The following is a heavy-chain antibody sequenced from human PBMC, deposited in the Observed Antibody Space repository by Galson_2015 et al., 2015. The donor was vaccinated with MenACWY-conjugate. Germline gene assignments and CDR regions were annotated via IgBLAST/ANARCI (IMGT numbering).Heavy chain of an antibody. J-gene: IGHJ6*02. D-gene: IGHD2-2*01. CDR3: AREGTGYCRSAMCLSSSAYQCYYGMAV. CDR1: GYIFTSYG. V-gene: IGHV1-18*01. CDR2: ISDYNGDT. Sequence: SVKVSCKASGYIFTSYGISWARQAPGQGLEWMGWISDYNGDTRYAQNLQGRVTGTTYTSTATVYLELRSLRSDDTDVYYCAREGTGYCRSAMCLSSSAYQCYYGMAVWGQGTTVTVSS.